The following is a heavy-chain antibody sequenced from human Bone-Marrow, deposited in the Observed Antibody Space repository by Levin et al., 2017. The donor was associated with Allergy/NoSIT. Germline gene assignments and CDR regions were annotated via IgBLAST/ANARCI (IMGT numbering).Heavy chain of an antibody. CDR2: ISGSGGST. CDR3: AKSGQWLVGVDY. V-gene: IGHV3-23*01. CDR1: GFTFSSYA. J-gene: IGHJ4*02. D-gene: IGHD6-19*01. Sequence: GESLKISCAASGFTFSSYAMSWVRQAPGKGLEWVSAISGSGGSTYYADSVKGRFTISRDNSKNTLYLQMNSLRAEDTAVYYCAKSGQWLVGVDYWGQGTLVTVSS.